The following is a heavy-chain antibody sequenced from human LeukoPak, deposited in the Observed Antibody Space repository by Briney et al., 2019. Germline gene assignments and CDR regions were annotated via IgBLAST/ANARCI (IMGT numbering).Heavy chain of an antibody. CDR3: VKGGTRGTYFFDS. CDR2: IRYDGSNK. CDR1: GFTFSSYG. J-gene: IGHJ4*02. D-gene: IGHD3-10*01. Sequence: GGSLRLSCAASGFTFSSYGMHWVRQAPGKGLEWVAFIRYDGSNKYYADSVKGRFTISRDNSKNTLYLQMNSLRAEDMGLYYCVKGGTRGTYFFDSWGQGTLVTVSS. V-gene: IGHV3-30*02.